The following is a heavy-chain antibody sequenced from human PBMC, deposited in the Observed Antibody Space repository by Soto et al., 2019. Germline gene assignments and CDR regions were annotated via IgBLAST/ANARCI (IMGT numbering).Heavy chain of an antibody. CDR3: AKDRLLVPAAMAPGFDY. CDR2: ISWNSGSI. CDR1: GFTFDDYA. J-gene: IGHJ4*02. D-gene: IGHD2-2*01. V-gene: IGHV3-9*01. Sequence: GGALRLSCGASGFTFDDYAMHWVRQAPGKGLEWVSGISWNSGSIGYADSVKGRFTISRDNAKNSLYLQMNSLRAEDTALYYCAKDRLLVPAAMAPGFDYWGQGTLVTVSS.